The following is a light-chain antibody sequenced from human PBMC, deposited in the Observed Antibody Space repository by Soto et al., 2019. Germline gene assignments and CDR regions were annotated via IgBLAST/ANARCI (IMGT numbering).Light chain of an antibody. Sequence: DLQITHSASTLSASVGYRVIITCRASQTISTWVAWYQHKTGKAPTLLIYDASSLESGVPSRFSGGGSGTEFTLTISSLQPDDFATYYCHQYHTYSTFGQGTKVDIK. V-gene: IGKV1-5*01. J-gene: IGKJ1*01. CDR3: HQYHTYST. CDR2: DAS. CDR1: QTISTW.